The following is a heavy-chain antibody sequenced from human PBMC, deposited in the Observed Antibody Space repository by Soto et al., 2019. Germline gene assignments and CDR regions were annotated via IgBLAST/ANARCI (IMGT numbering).Heavy chain of an antibody. CDR1: GYNFGSYW. D-gene: IGHD5-18*01. V-gene: IGHV5-51*01. CDR2: IYPGDSDV. CDR3: ARRAYNYSDDLQDYFDP. J-gene: IGHJ5*02. Sequence: GESLNISCKRAGYNFGSYWIVWVRQMPGKGLEWMGIIYPGDSDVKNSPSFQGQVTFSADKSISTAYLQWSSLKASDTAMYYCARRAYNYSDDLQDYFDPWGQGTLVTVSS.